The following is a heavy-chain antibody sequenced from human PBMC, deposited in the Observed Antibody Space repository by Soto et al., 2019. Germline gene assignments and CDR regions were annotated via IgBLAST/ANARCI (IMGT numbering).Heavy chain of an antibody. Sequence: PSETLSLTCTVSGGSIASAESYWSWLRQHPGKGLDWIGYIYYSGSTYYIPSLKSRLSISFDSSKNQFSLRLSSVTAADTAVYYCARAWDYDEFYFDYWGQGTLVTV. CDR2: IYYSGST. CDR3: ARAWDYDEFYFDY. J-gene: IGHJ4*02. V-gene: IGHV4-31*03. D-gene: IGHD4-17*01. CDR1: GGSIASAESY.